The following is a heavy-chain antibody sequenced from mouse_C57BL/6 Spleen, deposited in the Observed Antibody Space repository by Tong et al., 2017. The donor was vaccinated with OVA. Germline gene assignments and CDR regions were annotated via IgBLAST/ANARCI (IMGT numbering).Heavy chain of an antibody. CDR1: GYTFTDYN. J-gene: IGHJ3*01. V-gene: IGHV1-18*01. CDR2: INPNNGGT. CDR3: AREGYSIFAY. Sequence: EVQLQESGPELVKPGASVKIPCKASGYTFTDYNMDWVKQSHGKSLEWIGDINPNNGGTIYNQKFKGKATLTVDKSSSTAYMQLSSLTYEDSAVYYCAREGYSIFAYWGQGTLVTVSA. D-gene: IGHD2-5*01.